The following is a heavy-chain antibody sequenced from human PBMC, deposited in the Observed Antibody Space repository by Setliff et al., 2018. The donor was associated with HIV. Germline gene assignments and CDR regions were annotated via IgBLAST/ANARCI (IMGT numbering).Heavy chain of an antibody. Sequence: GGSLRLSCAGSGFTFTDAWLSWVRQAPGKGLEWVARIKSKTNGSDGTADYATPVRGRFTISRDESRDTVYLQMNSLKTEDTAMYYCTTAPFTMIIVDINKGAFDIWGQGTMVTVSS. CDR1: GFTFTDAW. CDR3: TTAPFTMIIVDINKGAFDI. V-gene: IGHV3-15*01. D-gene: IGHD3-22*01. J-gene: IGHJ3*02. CDR2: IKSKTNGSDGTA.